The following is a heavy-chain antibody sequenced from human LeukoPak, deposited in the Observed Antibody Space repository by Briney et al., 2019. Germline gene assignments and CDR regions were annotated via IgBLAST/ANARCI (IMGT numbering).Heavy chain of an antibody. V-gene: IGHV4-59*12. Sequence: PSETLSLTCTVSGGSISSYYWSWIRQPPGKGLEWIGYIYYSGSTNHNPSLKSRVTISVDTSKNQFSLKLSSVTAADTAVYYCAREHYDSTRFDYWGQGTLVTVSS. D-gene: IGHD3-22*01. CDR2: IYYSGST. J-gene: IGHJ4*02. CDR1: GGSISSYY. CDR3: AREHYDSTRFDY.